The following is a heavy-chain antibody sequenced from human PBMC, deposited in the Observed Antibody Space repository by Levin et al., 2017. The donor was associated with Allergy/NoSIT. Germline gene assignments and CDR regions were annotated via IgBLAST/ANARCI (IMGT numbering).Heavy chain of an antibody. CDR2: IFYTGPT. Sequence: SETLSLTCTVSGGSISSSTHYWAWVRQPPGKGLEWVGSIFYTGPTYYKLSLKSRVTISLDRSKNQFSLKLTSVTAADTAGYYCAREAELIGARAPFEYWGQGALVSVSS. CDR3: AREAELIGARAPFEY. D-gene: IGHD1-26*01. CDR1: GGSISSSTHY. J-gene: IGHJ4*02. V-gene: IGHV4-39*07.